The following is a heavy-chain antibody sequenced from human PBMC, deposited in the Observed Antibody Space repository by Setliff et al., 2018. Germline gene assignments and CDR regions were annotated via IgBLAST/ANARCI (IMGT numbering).Heavy chain of an antibody. J-gene: IGHJ4*02. V-gene: IGHV5-51*01. D-gene: IGHD5-18*01. CDR3: ARGMEDTAMLAY. CDR1: GYTFPTYW. CDR2: IYPGDSET. Sequence: PGESLKISCKGSGYTFPTYWIGWVRQMPGKGLEWMGIIYPGDSETRYSPSFEGQVSISADTSISTAYLQWSSLKASDTAMYYCARGMEDTAMLAYWGQGTLVTVSS.